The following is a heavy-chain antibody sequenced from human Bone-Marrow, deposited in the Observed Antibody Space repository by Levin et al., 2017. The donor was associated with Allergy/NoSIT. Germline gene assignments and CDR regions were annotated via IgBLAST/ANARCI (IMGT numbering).Heavy chain of an antibody. CDR1: GFTFNDYW. V-gene: IGHV3-7*01. CDR3: ASTGLRGYSNSGMDV. CDR2: IKQDGSEE. D-gene: IGHD5-18*01. J-gene: IGHJ6*02. Sequence: GGSLRLSCAASGFTFNDYWMTWVRQAPGKGLEWVANIKQDGSEEYYVDSVRGRFTISRDNAKNSLYLQMTSLRAEDTAVYYCASTGLRGYSNSGMDVWGQGTTVIVAS.